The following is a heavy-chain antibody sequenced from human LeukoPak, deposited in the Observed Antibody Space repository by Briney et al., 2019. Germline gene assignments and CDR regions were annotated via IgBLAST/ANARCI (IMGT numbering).Heavy chain of an antibody. Sequence: PGRSLRLSCAASGFTFSSYAMHWVRQAPGKGLEWVAVISYDGSNKYYADSVKGRFTISRDDAKKSLYLQMNSLRVEDTAIYYCARQSSGIAATDKIDYWGQGTLVTVSS. D-gene: IGHD6-13*01. V-gene: IGHV3-30-3*01. CDR2: ISYDGSNK. CDR1: GFTFSSYA. J-gene: IGHJ4*02. CDR3: ARQSSGIAATDKIDY.